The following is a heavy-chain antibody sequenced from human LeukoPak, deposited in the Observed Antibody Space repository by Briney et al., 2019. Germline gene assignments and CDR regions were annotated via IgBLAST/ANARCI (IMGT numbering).Heavy chain of an antibody. Sequence: SVKVSCKASGGTFSSYAISWVRQAPGQGLEWMGGIIPIFGTANYAQKFQGRVTITADKSTSTAYMELSSLRSEDTAVYYCASEQGSGSYYNVRGARFDPWGQGTLVTVSS. V-gene: IGHV1-69*06. CDR3: ASEQGSGSYYNVRGARFDP. CDR1: GGTFSSYA. J-gene: IGHJ5*02. CDR2: IIPIFGTA. D-gene: IGHD3-10*01.